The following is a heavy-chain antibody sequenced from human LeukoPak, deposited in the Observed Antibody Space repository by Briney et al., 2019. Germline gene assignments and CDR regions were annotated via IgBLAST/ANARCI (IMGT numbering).Heavy chain of an antibody. CDR3: ARESMGISYYMDV. D-gene: IGHD6-13*01. CDR1: GFTFSNYE. V-gene: IGHV3-48*03. Sequence: GGSLSLSCAASGFTFSNYEMHWVRQAPGKGLEWVSYISSSGSTIYYADSVKGRFTISRDNAKNSLYLQMNSLRAEDTAVYYCARESMGISYYMDVWGKGTTVTISS. CDR2: ISSSGSTI. J-gene: IGHJ6*03.